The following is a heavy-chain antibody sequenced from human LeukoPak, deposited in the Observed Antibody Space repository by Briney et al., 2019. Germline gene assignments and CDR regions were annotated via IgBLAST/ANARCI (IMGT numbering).Heavy chain of an antibody. CDR3: ARAKNPYYYYYYMDF. J-gene: IGHJ6*03. V-gene: IGHV4-38-2*01. Sequence: NPLETLSLTCAASGYSISSGHYWVWIRQPPGKGLEYIGNIYYSGSSHYNPSLKSRVTISVDTSNNQFSLKLSSVTAADTAVYYCARAKNPYYYYYYMDFWGRGTTVTVSS. CDR1: GYSISSGHY. CDR2: IYYSGSS.